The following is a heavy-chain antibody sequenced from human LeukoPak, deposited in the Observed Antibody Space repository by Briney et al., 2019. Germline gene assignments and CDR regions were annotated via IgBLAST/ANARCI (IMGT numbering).Heavy chain of an antibody. CDR2: IYYSGST. V-gene: IGHV4-39*07. Sequence: PSQTLSLTCTVSGGSISSGGYYWGWIRQPPGKGLEWIGSIYYSGSTYYNPSLKSRVTISVDTSKNQFSLKLNSVTAADTAVYYCARDRFFSSGWFDPWGQGTLVTVSS. CDR1: GGSISSGGYY. CDR3: ARDRFFSSGWFDP. D-gene: IGHD6-25*01. J-gene: IGHJ5*02.